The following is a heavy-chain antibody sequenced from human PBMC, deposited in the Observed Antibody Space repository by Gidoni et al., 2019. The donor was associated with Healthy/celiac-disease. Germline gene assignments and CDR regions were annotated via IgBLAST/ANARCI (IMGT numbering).Heavy chain of an antibody. Sequence: EVQLLESGGGLVQPGGALRLSCTASGFTFSSNAMSWVRQAPGKGLEWVSGISGSGSGTYYAGSVKGRFIISRDNSKNTLFLQMNSLRVEDTAVYYCAKDGVAAAGTWGQGTLVTVSS. CDR3: AKDGVAAAGT. V-gene: IGHV3-23*01. CDR1: GFTFSSNA. CDR2: ISGSGSGT. D-gene: IGHD6-13*01. J-gene: IGHJ4*02.